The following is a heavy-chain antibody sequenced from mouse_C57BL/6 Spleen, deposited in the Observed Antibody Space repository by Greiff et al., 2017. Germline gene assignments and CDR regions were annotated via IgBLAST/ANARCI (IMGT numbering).Heavy chain of an antibody. V-gene: IGHV14-1*01. CDR3: TTGDYCGSYYFDD. CDR1: GFNIKDYY. Sequence: VQLQQSGAELVRPGASVKLSCTASGFNIKDYYMHWVKQRPEQGLEWIGRIDPEDGDTEYAPTFQGQATMTADTSSNTAYLQLSSLTSGDTAVYYCTTGDYCGSYYFDDWGKGTTLTVSS. D-gene: IGHD1-1*01. J-gene: IGHJ2*01. CDR2: IDPEDGDT.